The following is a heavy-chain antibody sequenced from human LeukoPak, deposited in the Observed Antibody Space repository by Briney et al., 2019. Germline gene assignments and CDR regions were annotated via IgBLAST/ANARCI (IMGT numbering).Heavy chain of an antibody. CDR2: IIPIRGMA. Sequence: SVKVSCKASGGTFSSYAISWVRQAPGQGLEWMGRIIPIRGMAKYAQKFQGRVTITADKSTSTAYIAMSSVRSEDTPVYYCASVLPSTNYDFWSAYYSVAHRDYYGMGVWGQGTTVTASS. CDR3: ASVLPSTNYDFWSAYYSVAHRDYYGMGV. D-gene: IGHD3-3*01. J-gene: IGHJ6*02. V-gene: IGHV1-69*04. CDR1: GGTFSSYA.